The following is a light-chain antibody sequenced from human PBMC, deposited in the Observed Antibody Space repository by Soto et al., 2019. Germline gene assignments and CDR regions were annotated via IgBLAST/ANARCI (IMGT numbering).Light chain of an antibody. J-gene: IGKJ1*01. CDR2: DAS. CDR3: QQYNSYPWT. Sequence: DIQMTQSPSTLSASVGDRVTITCRASQSISSWLDWYQQKPGKAPKLLIYDASSLESGVPSRFSGSGSGTEFTLTLSSLQPDDFATYYCQQYNSYPWTFGQGTKAEIK. CDR1: QSISSW. V-gene: IGKV1-5*01.